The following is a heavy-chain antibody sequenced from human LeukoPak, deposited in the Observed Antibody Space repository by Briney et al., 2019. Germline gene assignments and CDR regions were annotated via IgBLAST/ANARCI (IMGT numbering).Heavy chain of an antibody. CDR1: GGSISSYY. V-gene: IGHV4-59*01. Sequence: PSETLSLTCTVSGGSISSYYWSWIRQPPGKGVEWIGYIYYSGSTNYNPSLKSRVTISVDTSKNQFSLKLSSVTAADTAVYYCARTHYYDSSGAPEYYFDYWGQGTLVTVSS. D-gene: IGHD3-22*01. CDR3: ARTHYYDSSGAPEYYFDY. J-gene: IGHJ4*02. CDR2: IYYSGST.